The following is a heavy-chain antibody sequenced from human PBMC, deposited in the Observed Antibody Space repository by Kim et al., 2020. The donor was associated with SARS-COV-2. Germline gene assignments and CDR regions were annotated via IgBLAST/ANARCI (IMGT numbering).Heavy chain of an antibody. D-gene: IGHD3-3*01. CDR3: ARVKPTTIFGVVIISNAFDI. V-gene: IGHV3-11*06. Sequence: FTISRDNAKNSLYLQMNSLRAEDTAVYYCARVKPTTIFGVVIISNAFDIWGQGTMVTVSS. J-gene: IGHJ3*02.